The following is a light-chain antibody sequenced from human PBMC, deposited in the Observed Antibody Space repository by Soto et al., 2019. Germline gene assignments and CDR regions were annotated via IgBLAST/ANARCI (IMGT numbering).Light chain of an antibody. V-gene: IGLV1-40*01. CDR3: QSYDSRLSGYVV. CDR1: SSNIGAGYD. J-gene: IGLJ2*01. CDR2: GNS. Sequence: QSVLTQPPSVSGAPGQRVTISCTGSSSNIGAGYDVHWYQQLPGTAPKLLIYGNSNRPSGVPDRFSGSKSGTSASLPITGLQAKYEPAYSCQSYDSRLSGYVVFGGGTKLAVL.